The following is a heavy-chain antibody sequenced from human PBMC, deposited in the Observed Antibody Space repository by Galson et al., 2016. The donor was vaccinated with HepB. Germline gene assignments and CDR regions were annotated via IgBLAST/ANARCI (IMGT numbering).Heavy chain of an antibody. D-gene: IGHD6-13*01. J-gene: IGHJ4*02. CDR1: GFTFSSYG. CDR2: IWYDGSNK. CDR3: ARGSPSRPFEY. V-gene: IGHV3-33*01. Sequence: SLRLSCAASGFTFSSYGMHWVRQAPGKGLEWVALIWYDGSNKYYADSVKGRFTISRDNSKNTLYLQMNSLRAEDTAVYYCARGSPSRPFEYWGQGTLVTVSS.